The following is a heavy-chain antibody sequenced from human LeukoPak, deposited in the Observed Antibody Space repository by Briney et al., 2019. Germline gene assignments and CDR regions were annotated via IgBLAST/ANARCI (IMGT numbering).Heavy chain of an antibody. CDR2: ISAYNGNT. V-gene: IGHV1-18*04. CDR1: GYTFTSYG. Sequence: ASVKVSCKASGYTFTSYGISWVRQAPGQGLEWMGWISAYNGNTNYAQKLQGRVTMTTDTSTSTAYMELRSLRSDDTAVYYCARGQGDIVVVPDAFDIWGQGTMVTVSS. D-gene: IGHD2-2*01. J-gene: IGHJ3*02. CDR3: ARGQGDIVVVPDAFDI.